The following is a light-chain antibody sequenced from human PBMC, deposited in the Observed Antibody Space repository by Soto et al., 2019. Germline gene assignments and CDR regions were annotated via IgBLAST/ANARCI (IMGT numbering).Light chain of an antibody. CDR1: SGSIASGY. CDR2: EDN. CDR3: QSSDGNNMV. Sequence: NFMLTQPHSVSESPGKTVTISCTVSSGSIASGYVQWYQQRPGSAPTTLIYEDNQRPAGVPDRFSGSIDSSSNSASLTISGLRPEDEADYYCQSSDGNNMVFGGGTKLTVL. J-gene: IGLJ2*01. V-gene: IGLV6-57*02.